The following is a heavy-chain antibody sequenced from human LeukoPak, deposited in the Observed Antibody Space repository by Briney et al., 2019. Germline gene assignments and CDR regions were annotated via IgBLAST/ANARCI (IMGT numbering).Heavy chain of an antibody. Sequence: ASVKVSCKASGYTFTSYDINWVRQATGQGLEWMGWMNPNSGNTGYAQKFQGRATMTRNTSISTAYMELSSLRSEDTAVYYCARAPVLYGSGRYYNSLDYWGQGTLVTVSS. CDR2: MNPNSGNT. CDR1: GYTFTSYD. D-gene: IGHD3-10*01. V-gene: IGHV1-8*01. J-gene: IGHJ4*02. CDR3: ARAPVLYGSGRYYNSLDY.